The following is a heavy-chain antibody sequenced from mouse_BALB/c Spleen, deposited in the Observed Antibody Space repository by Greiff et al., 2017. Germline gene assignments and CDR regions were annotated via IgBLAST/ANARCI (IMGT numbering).Heavy chain of an antibody. CDR1: GYSITSGYY. CDR2: ISYDGSN. CDR3: ARDGNYGFAY. Sequence: EVQVVESGPGLVKPSQSLSLTCSVTGYSITSGYYWNWIRQFPGNKLEWMGYISYDGSNNYNPSLKNRISITRDTSKNQFFLKLNSVTTEDTATYYCARDGNYGFAYWGQGTLVTVSA. V-gene: IGHV3-6*02. J-gene: IGHJ3*01. D-gene: IGHD2-1*01.